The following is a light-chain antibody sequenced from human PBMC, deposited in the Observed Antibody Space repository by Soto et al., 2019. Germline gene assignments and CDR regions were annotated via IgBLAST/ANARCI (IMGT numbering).Light chain of an antibody. V-gene: IGLV2-14*01. Sequence: QSALTQPASVSGSPGQSITISCTGTSSDVGGYNYVSWYQQHPGKAPKLMIYDVSNRTSGVSNRFSGSKSGNTASLTISGLQDEDEADYYCSSYTSSSTLVVFGGGTKLTVL. CDR3: SSYTSSSTLVV. J-gene: IGLJ2*01. CDR2: DVS. CDR1: SSDVGGYNY.